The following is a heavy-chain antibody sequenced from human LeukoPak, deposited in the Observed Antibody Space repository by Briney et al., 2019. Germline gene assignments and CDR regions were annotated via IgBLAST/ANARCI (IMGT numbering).Heavy chain of an antibody. D-gene: IGHD3-3*01. V-gene: IGHV4-34*01. CDR2: INHSGST. CDR1: GGSFSGYY. Sequence: SETLSLTCAVYGGSFSGYYWSWIRQPPGKGLEWIGEINHSGSTNYNPSLKSRVTISVDRSKNQFSLKLSSVTAADTAVYYCARGYDFPWFLLWGQGTLVTVSS. J-gene: IGHJ4*02. CDR3: ARGYDFPWFLL.